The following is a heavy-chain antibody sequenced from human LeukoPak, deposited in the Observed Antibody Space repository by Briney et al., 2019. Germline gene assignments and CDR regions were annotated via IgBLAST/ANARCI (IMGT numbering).Heavy chain of an antibody. CDR3: ARGDYDILTGLPY. Sequence: SETLSLTCAVYGGSFSGYYWSWIRQPPGKGLEWIGEINHSGSTNYNPSLKSRVTISVDTSKNQFSLKLRSVTDADTAVYYCARGDYDILTGLPYWGQGTLVTVSS. D-gene: IGHD3-9*01. CDR1: GGSFSGYY. J-gene: IGHJ4*02. V-gene: IGHV4-34*01. CDR2: INHSGST.